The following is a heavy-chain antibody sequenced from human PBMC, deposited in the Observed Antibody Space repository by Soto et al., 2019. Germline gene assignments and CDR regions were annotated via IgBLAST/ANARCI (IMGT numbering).Heavy chain of an antibody. CDR3: AKDWATKGWPFDY. CDR2: ISWNSGSI. Sequence: EVQLVESGGVLVQLGRSLRLSCAASGFTFDDYAMHWVRQAPGKGLEWVSGISWNSGSIGYADSVKGRFTISRDNAKNSLYLQMNSLRPEDTALYYCAKDWATKGWPFDYWGQGTLVTVSS. V-gene: IGHV3-9*01. CDR1: GFTFDDYA. D-gene: IGHD1-26*01. J-gene: IGHJ4*02.